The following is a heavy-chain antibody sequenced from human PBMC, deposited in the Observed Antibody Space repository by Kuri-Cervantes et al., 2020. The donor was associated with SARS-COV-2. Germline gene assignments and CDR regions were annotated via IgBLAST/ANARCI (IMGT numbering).Heavy chain of an antibody. Sequence: GGSLRLSCAVSGFTFSNYAMTWVRQAPGKGLEWVSSMSGGGASTFYADSVKGRFTISRDNAKNSLYLQMSSLRAEDTAVYYCARDLRLGKSLDYWGQGTLVTVSS. J-gene: IGHJ4*02. V-gene: IGHV3-23*01. D-gene: IGHD7-27*01. CDR3: ARDLRLGKSLDY. CDR1: GFTFSNYA. CDR2: MSGGGAST.